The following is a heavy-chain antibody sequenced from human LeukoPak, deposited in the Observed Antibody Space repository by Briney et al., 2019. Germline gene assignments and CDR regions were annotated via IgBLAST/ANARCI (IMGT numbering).Heavy chain of an antibody. Sequence: GGSLRLSCAASGFTYSSYSMNWVRQDPGKGLEWVSSISSSSSYIYYADSVKGRFTISRDNAKNSLYLQMNSLRAEDTAVCYCARNSYGPTPFDYWGQGTLVTLSS. V-gene: IGHV3-21*01. CDR2: ISSSSSYI. D-gene: IGHD5-18*01. CDR1: GFTYSSYS. J-gene: IGHJ4*02. CDR3: ARNSYGPTPFDY.